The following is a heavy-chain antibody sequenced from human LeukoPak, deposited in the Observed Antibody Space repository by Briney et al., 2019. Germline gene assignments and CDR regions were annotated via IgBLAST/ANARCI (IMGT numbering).Heavy chain of an antibody. Sequence: SVKVTCKASGGSFSSYAISWVRQAPGQGLEWMGGILPIVNTADYAQKFQGRVTITADESTSTAYMDLSSLRSEDTAVYYCARLTIGDYGDRESGFDYWGQGTLVTVSS. V-gene: IGHV1-69*13. J-gene: IGHJ4*02. D-gene: IGHD4-17*01. CDR1: GGSFSSYA. CDR3: ARLTIGDYGDRESGFDY. CDR2: ILPIVNTA.